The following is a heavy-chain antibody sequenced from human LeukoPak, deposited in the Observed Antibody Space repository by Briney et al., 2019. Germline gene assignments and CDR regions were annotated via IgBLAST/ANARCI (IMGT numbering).Heavy chain of an antibody. D-gene: IGHD3-22*01. Sequence: GGSLRLSCAASGFTFSSYSMNWVRQAPGKGLEWVSSISSSSSYIYYADSVKGRFTISRDNAKNSLYLQMNSLRAKDTAVYYCARDPHARDSSGYYGWGQGTLVTVSS. CDR1: GFTFSSYS. CDR2: ISSSSSYI. V-gene: IGHV3-21*01. J-gene: IGHJ4*02. CDR3: ARDPHARDSSGYYG.